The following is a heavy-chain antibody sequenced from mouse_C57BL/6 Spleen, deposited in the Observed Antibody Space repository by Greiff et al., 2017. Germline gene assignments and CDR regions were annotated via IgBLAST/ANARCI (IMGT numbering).Heavy chain of an antibody. D-gene: IGHD1-1*01. J-gene: IGHJ1*03. V-gene: IGHV1-69*01. CDR1: GYTFTSYW. CDR2: IDPSDSYT. CDR3: ARRSRHWYFDV. Sequence: QVQLQQPGAELVMPGASVKLSCKASGYTFTSYWLHWVKQRPGQGLEWIGEIDPSDSYTNYNQKFKGKSTLTVDKSSSTAYMQLSSLTSEDAAVYYCARRSRHWYFDVWGTGTTVTVAS.